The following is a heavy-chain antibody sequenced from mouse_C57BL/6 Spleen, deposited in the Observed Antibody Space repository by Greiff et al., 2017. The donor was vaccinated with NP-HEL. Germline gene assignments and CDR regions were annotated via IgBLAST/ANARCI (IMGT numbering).Heavy chain of an antibody. CDR2: IWSGGST. J-gene: IGHJ2*01. V-gene: IGHV2-2*01. CDR1: GFSLTSYG. D-gene: IGHD2-2*01. CDR3: ARTGYVVLFDY. Sequence: VKLVESGPGLVQPSQSLSITCTVSGFSLTSYGVHWVRQSPGKGLEWLGVIWSGGSTDYNAAFISSLSISKDNSKSPVFFKMNSLQADDTAIYYCARTGYVVLFDYWGQGTTLTVSS.